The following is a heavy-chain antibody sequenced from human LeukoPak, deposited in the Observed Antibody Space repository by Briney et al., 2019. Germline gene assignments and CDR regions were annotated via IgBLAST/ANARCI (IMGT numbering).Heavy chain of an antibody. J-gene: IGHJ3*02. CDR2: ISSSSTI. V-gene: IGHV3-48*01. Sequence: GGSLRLSCAASGFTFSSYSMNWVRQAPGKGLEWVSYISSSSTIYYADSVKGRFTISRDNAKNSLYLQMNSLRAEDTAVYYCARDLNDFWSGYSPPDAFDIWGQGTMVTVSS. CDR3: ARDLNDFWSGYSPPDAFDI. D-gene: IGHD3-3*01. CDR1: GFTFSSYS.